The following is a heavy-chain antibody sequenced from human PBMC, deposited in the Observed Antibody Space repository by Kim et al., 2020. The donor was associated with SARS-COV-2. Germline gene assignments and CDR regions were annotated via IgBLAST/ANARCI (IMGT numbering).Heavy chain of an antibody. CDR3: AKRYCSSTSCQFDY. D-gene: IGHD2-2*01. V-gene: IGHV3-43*01. J-gene: IGHJ4*02. Sequence: ADSVKGRFTISRDNSKNSLYLQMNSLRTEDTALYYCAKRYCSSTSCQFDYWGQGTLVTVSS.